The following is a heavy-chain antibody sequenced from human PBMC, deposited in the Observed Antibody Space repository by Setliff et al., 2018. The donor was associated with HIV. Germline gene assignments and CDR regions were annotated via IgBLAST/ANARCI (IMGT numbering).Heavy chain of an antibody. CDR2: IYYSGST. D-gene: IGHD6-13*01. J-gene: IGHJ5*01. CDR3: ARHHPGHSSSWSLRLS. Sequence: SETLSLTCIVSGGSISTSSYYWGWVRQPPGKGLEWIGSIYYSGSTYYNSSLKSRVIISVDTSKNQFSLKLNSGTAADTAVYYCARHHPGHSSSWSLRLSWG. V-gene: IGHV4-39*01. CDR1: GGSISTSSYY.